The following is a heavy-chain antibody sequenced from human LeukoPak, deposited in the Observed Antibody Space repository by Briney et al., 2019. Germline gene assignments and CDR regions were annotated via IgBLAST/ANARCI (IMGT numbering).Heavy chain of an antibody. CDR1: GFPFSSYA. V-gene: IGHV3-64D*09. Sequence: GGSLRLSCSASGFPFSSYAMHWVRQAPGKGLEYVSAISDSGGSTYYADSVKGRFTISRGNSKNTLYLQMSSLRSDDTAVYYCARDKGATVDTPMAPDYWGQGTLVTVSS. CDR2: ISDSGGST. CDR3: ARDKGATVDTPMAPDY. J-gene: IGHJ4*02. D-gene: IGHD5-18*01.